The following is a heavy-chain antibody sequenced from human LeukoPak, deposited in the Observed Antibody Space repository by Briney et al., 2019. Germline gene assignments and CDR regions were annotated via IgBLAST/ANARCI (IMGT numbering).Heavy chain of an antibody. CDR2: IGSSGSIK. CDR1: EFTFSSYE. V-gene: IGHV3-48*03. J-gene: IGHJ4*02. CDR3: ARGHPTVGSGSYLNY. Sequence: GGSLRLSCAASEFTFSSYEMNWVRQAPGKGLEWISYIGSSGSIKYYADSVKGRFIISRDNAKNSLYLQMNTLRAEDTAVYYCARGHPTVGSGSYLNYWGQGTLVTVSS. D-gene: IGHD3-10*01.